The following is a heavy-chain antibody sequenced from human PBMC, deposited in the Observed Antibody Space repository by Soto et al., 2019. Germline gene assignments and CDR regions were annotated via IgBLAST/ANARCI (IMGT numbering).Heavy chain of an antibody. CDR3: ARHDWSRFYGMDV. V-gene: IGHV4-39*01. CDR2: LHSSGTT. J-gene: IGHJ6*02. D-gene: IGHD2-2*01. Sequence: QLRLQESGPGLVKPSETLFLTCTVSGHSISSSSYYWGWFRQSPGKGLEWIGSLHSSGTTYYNPSLKSRVTTFVDTSRNQFSLRADSVTAADTAVYYCARHDWSRFYGMDVWGQWTTVTVSS. CDR1: GHSISSSSYY.